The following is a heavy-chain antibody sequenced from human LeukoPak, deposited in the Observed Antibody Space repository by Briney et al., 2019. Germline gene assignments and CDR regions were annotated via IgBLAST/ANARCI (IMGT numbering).Heavy chain of an antibody. V-gene: IGHV2-70*04. J-gene: IGHJ4*02. D-gene: IGHD6-19*01. CDR1: GFSLSTSGMR. CDR2: IDWDDDK. Sequence: SGPTLVNPTQPLTLTCTFSGFSLSTSGMRVSWIRQPPGKALEWLAPIDWDDDKFYSTSLKTRLTISKDTSKNQVVLTMTNMDPVDTATYYCARARGYSSGFDCWGQGTLVTVSS. CDR3: ARARGYSSGFDC.